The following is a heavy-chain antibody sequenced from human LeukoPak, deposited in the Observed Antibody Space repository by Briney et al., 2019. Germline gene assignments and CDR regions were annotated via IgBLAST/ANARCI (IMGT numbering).Heavy chain of an antibody. CDR1: GFTFSSYS. CDR3: ARASAGNFGQ. D-gene: IGHD4-23*01. J-gene: IGHJ4*02. Sequence: GGSLRLSCAASGFTFSSYSMNWVRQAPGKGLEWVSSITSSNPLYYADSVKGRFTISRDNAQNSVYLQMNSLRAEDTAVYYCARASAGNFGQWGQGTLVTVSS. CDR2: ITSSNPL. V-gene: IGHV3-21*01.